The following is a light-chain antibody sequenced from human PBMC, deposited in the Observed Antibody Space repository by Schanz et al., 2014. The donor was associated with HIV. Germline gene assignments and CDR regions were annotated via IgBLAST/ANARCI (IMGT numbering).Light chain of an antibody. J-gene: IGLJ1*01. CDR3: SSYAGSSTSLYV. CDR1: SSDFGTYNL. CDR2: EGS. Sequence: QSALTQPASVSGSPGQSINISCTGTSSDFGTYNLVSWYQQHPGKAPKLMIYEGSKRPSGVSNRFSGSKSGNTASLTISGLQAEDEADYHCSSYAGSSTSLYVFGSGTKLTVL. V-gene: IGLV2-23*01.